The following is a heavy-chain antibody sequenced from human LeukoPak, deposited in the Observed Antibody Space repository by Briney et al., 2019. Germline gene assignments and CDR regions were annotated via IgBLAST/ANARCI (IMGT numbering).Heavy chain of an antibody. CDR1: GGTFSSYA. CDR2: IIPIFGTA. D-gene: IGHD2-2*01. Sequence: SVKVSCKASGGTFSSYAISWVRQAPGQGLEWMGRIIPIFGTANYAQKFQGRVTITTDESTSTAYMELSSLRSEDTAVYHCASATGYCSSTSCYDEFWQQLGTSYFDYWGQGTLVTVSS. J-gene: IGHJ4*02. V-gene: IGHV1-69*05. CDR3: ASATGYCSSTSCYDEFWQQLGTSYFDY.